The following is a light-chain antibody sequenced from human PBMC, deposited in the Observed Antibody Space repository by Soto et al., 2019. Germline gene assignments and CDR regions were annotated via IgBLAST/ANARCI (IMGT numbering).Light chain of an antibody. V-gene: IGKV3-20*01. CDR3: QLFDSSRT. CDR1: QNVGGSY. J-gene: IGKJ1*01. Sequence: EIVLTQSPGTLSLSPGERATLSCRASQNVGGSYVGWYQQKPGQGPRLPIFGASSRATGIPDRFSGSGSGTDFTLTISRLEPEDFAVYYCQLFDSSRTFGQGTKVEIK. CDR2: GAS.